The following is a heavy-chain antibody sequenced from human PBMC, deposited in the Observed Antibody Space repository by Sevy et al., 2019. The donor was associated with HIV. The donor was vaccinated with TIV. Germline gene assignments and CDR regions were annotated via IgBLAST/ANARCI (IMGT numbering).Heavy chain of an antibody. CDR1: GYTFTSYG. CDR2: IIAYNGNT. J-gene: IGHJ4*02. Sequence: ASVKVSCKASGYTFTSYGISWVRQAPGHGLEWMGWIIAYNGNTNYAQKLQGRVTMTTDTSTSTAYMELRSLRSDDTAVYYCARSGWYAYPFDYWGQGTLVTVSS. V-gene: IGHV1-18*04. CDR3: ARSGWYAYPFDY. D-gene: IGHD6-13*01.